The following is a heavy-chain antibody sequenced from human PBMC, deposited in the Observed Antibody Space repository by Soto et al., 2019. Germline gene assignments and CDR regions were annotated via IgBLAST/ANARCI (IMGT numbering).Heavy chain of an antibody. D-gene: IGHD5-18*01. CDR2: ISYDGSNK. CDR1: GFTFSSYG. Sequence: QVQLVESGGGVVQPGRSLRLSCAASGFTFSSYGMHWVRQAPGKGLEWVAVISYDGSNKYYADSVKGRFTISRDNSKNTLYRQMNSLRAEDTAVYYCAKRGYDDGCGPFDLWGQGTLVTVSS. CDR3: AKRGYDDGCGPFDL. J-gene: IGHJ4*02. V-gene: IGHV3-30*18.